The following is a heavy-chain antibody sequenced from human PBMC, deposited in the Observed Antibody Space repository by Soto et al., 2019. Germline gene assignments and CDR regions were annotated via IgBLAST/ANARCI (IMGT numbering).Heavy chain of an antibody. V-gene: IGHV4-39*01. Sequence: SETLSLTCTVSGGSISDETHYWGCIRQPPGRGLEWIGTIYYTGFTYYNPSLKSRVTISVDTSKNQFSLKLSSVTAADTAVYYCARHFSVDYFDYWGQGALVTVSS. CDR2: IYYTGFT. J-gene: IGHJ4*02. CDR1: GGSISDETHY. CDR3: ARHFSVDYFDY.